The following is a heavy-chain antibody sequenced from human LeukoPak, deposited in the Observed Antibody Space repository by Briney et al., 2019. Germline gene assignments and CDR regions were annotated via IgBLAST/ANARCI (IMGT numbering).Heavy chain of an antibody. CDR1: GFTFDGYT. CDR2: IRRNGGFS. J-gene: IGHJ4*02. CDR3: VSGPDGASY. D-gene: IGHD2-15*01. Sequence: PGGSLRLSCAASGFTFDGYTMHWVRQAPGKGLEWVSLIRRNGGFSSYADSVKGRFTISRDNAKNTLFLQMNSLRGDDTAVYYCVSGPDGASYWGQGTLVTVSS. V-gene: IGHV3-43*01.